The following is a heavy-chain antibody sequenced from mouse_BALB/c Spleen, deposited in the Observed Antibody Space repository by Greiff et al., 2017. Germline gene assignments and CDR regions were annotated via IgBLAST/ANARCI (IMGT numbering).Heavy chain of an antibody. J-gene: IGHJ2*01. CDR2: ISDSGST. Sequence: DVKLQESGPSLVKPSQTLSLTCSVTGYSITSCYWNWIRKFPGNKLEYMGYISDSGSTYYNPSLKSRISIIRNTSKNQYYLQLNAVTTEDTDTYDYARAVVGRRGLDYWGQGTTLTVSS. V-gene: IGHV3-8*02. D-gene: IGHD1-1*01. CDR1: GYSITSCY. CDR3: ARAVVGRRGLDY.